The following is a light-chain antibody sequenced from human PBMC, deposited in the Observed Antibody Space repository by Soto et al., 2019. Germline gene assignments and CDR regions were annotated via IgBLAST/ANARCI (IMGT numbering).Light chain of an antibody. CDR1: QSVSSNY. Sequence: PGGGASLSSAARQSVSSNYLAWYQQKNGQAPRLLIYGASSRATGIPDRFSGSGYGTDFNLTINRLETADFAAYYCQPYGGSPLTFGQGTRLEIK. CDR2: GAS. V-gene: IGKV3-20*01. CDR3: QPYGGSPLT. J-gene: IGKJ5*01.